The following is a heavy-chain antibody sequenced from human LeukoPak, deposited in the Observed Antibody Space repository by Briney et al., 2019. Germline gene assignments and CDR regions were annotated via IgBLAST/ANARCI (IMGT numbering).Heavy chain of an antibody. CDR3: ARGQATFWYFDR. CDR1: GGSISSGGYS. CDR2: IYHSGST. J-gene: IGHJ2*01. D-gene: IGHD5-12*01. V-gene: IGHV4-30-2*01. Sequence: SETLSLTCAVSGGSISSGGYSWSWIRQPPGKGLEWIGYIYHSGSTNYNPSLKSRVTISVDRSKNQLSLRLSSVTAADTAVYYCARGQATFWYFDRWGRGTLVTVSS.